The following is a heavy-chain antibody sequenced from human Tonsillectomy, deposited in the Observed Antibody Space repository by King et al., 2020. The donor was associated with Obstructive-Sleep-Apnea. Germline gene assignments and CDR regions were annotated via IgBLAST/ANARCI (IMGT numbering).Heavy chain of an antibody. V-gene: IGHV1-24*01. CDR2: FDPEDGET. CDR1: GYTLTELS. J-gene: IGHJ4*02. CDR3: ATGTYYYDSSGYGHTDY. D-gene: IGHD3-22*01. Sequence: QLVQSGAEVKKPGASVKVSCKGSGYTLTELSMHWVRQAPGKGLEWMGGFDPEDGETIYAQKFQGRVTMTEDSSTDTAYMELGSLRSEDTAVYYCATGTYYYDSSGYGHTDYWGQGTLVTVSS.